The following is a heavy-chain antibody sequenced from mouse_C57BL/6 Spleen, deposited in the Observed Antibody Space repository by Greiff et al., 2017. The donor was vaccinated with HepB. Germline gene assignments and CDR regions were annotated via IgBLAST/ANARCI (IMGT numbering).Heavy chain of an antibody. D-gene: IGHD3-2*02. CDR3: ARRSSGIGNYFDY. V-gene: IGHV1-42*01. CDR1: GYSFTGYY. Sequence: EVMLVESGPELVKPGASVKISCKASGYSFTGYYMNWVKQSPEKSLEWIGEINPSTGGTTYNQKFKAKATLTVDKSSSTAYMQLKSLTSEDSAVYYCARRSSGIGNYFDYWGQGTTLTVSS. J-gene: IGHJ2*01. CDR2: INPSTGGT.